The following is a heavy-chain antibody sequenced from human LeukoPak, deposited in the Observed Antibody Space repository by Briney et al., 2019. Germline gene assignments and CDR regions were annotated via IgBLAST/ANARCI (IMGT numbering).Heavy chain of an antibody. Sequence: PSETLSLTCAVYDVSFSDYYWSWIRQPPGKGPEWIGEINHSGSTNYNPSLKSRVTISVDTSKNQFSLELSSVTAADTAVYYCARVLRQFDQIDYWGQGTLVTVSS. CDR3: ARVLRQFDQIDY. V-gene: IGHV4-34*01. J-gene: IGHJ4*02. D-gene: IGHD2-8*02. CDR1: DVSFSDYY. CDR2: INHSGST.